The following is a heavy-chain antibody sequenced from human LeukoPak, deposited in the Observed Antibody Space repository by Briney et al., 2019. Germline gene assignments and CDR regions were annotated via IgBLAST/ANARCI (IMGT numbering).Heavy chain of an antibody. CDR3: ARGHSSGWYYFDS. J-gene: IGHJ4*02. CDR1: GFTFSTYG. V-gene: IGHV3-23*01. D-gene: IGHD6-19*01. Sequence: GGSLRLSCAASGFTFSTYGMSWVRQAPGRGLEWVSTISGSGGTTHFADSVKGRFTISRDNSGSTLYLQMNSLRAEDTAVYWCARGHSSGWYYFDSWGQGTLVTVSS. CDR2: ISGSGGTT.